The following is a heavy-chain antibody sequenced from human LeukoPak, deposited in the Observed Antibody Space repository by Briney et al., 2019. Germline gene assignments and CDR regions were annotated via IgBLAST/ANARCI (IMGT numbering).Heavy chain of an antibody. CDR2: IYYSGST. V-gene: IGHV4-59*08. D-gene: IGHD3-10*01. CDR3: ARLPKSFYFDY. CDR1: GGSISSYY. J-gene: IGHJ4*02. Sequence: SETLSLTCTVSGGSISSYYWSWIRQPPGKGLEWIGYIYYSGSTNYNPSLKSRVTISVDTSKNQFSLKLSSVTAADTAVYYRARLPKSFYFDYWGQGTLVTVSS.